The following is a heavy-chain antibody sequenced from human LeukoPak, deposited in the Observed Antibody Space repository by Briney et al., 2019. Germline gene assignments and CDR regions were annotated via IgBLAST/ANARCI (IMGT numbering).Heavy chain of an antibody. V-gene: IGHV4-59*01. J-gene: IGHJ6*03. Sequence: SETLSLTCTVSGGSISSYYWSWIRQPPGKGLEWIGYIYYSGSTNYNPSLKSRVTISVDTSKNQFSLKLSSVTAAATVLYSGTSRLREELRYCNNTRCYTGAYYMDVWGKGTTVTVSS. CDR3: TSRLREELRYCNNTRCYTGAYYMDV. CDR1: GGSISSYY. D-gene: IGHD2-2*02. CDR2: IYYSGST.